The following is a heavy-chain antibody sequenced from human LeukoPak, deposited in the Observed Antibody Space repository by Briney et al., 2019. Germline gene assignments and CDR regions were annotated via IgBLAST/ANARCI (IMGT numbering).Heavy chain of an antibody. CDR3: ARARDFCSGGSCYLVPMDV. J-gene: IGHJ6*02. CDR1: GFNFASYA. CDR2: ISGASIIP. Sequence: GGSLRLSCAASGFNFASYAMTWVRQAPGKGLEWVSSISGASIIPHFADSVKGRFTISRDNSKGTLYLQMNSLRAEDTAVYYCARARDFCSGGSCYLVPMDVWGQGSTVTVSS. D-gene: IGHD2-15*01. V-gene: IGHV3-23*01.